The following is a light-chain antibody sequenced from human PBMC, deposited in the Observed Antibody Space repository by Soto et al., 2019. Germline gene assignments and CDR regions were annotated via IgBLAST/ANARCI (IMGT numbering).Light chain of an antibody. CDR1: QSISSW. Sequence: IQMTQSPSTLSAYVGDRVTITCRASQSISSWLAWYQQKPGKAPKLLIYKASSLESGVPSRFSGSGSGTEFTLTISSLQPDDFATYYCQQYNSYSPSFGGGTKVDIK. J-gene: IGKJ4*01. CDR3: QQYNSYSPS. CDR2: KAS. V-gene: IGKV1-5*03.